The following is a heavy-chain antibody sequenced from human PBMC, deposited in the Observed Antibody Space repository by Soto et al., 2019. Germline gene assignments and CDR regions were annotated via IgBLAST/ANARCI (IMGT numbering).Heavy chain of an antibody. CDR3: VRSGYCDTTSCFGPIWFDP. V-gene: IGHV3-64D*06. J-gene: IGHJ5*02. CDR2: ISIGGGST. Sequence: TFRTFSMHWVRQAPGKGLQFVSSISIGGGSTYYSDSVKGRFTISRDNSRNTLFLQMSSLRPEDAGVYYCVRSGYCDTTSCFGPIWFDPWGQGTPVTVSS. CDR1: TFRTFS. D-gene: IGHD2-2*01.